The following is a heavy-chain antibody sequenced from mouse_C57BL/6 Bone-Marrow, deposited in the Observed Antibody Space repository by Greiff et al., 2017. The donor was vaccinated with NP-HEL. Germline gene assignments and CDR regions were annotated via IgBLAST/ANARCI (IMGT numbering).Heavy chain of an antibody. D-gene: IGHD1-1*02. J-gene: IGHJ1*03. V-gene: IGHV1-81*01. CDR1: GYTFTSYG. CDR2: IYPRSGNT. Sequence: VKLQQSGAELARPGASVKLSCKASGYTFTSYGISWVKQRTGQGLEWIGEIYPRSGNTYYNEKFKGKATLTADKSSSTAYMELRSLTSEDSAVYFCARSGWYWYFDVWGTGTTVTVSS. CDR3: ARSGWYWYFDV.